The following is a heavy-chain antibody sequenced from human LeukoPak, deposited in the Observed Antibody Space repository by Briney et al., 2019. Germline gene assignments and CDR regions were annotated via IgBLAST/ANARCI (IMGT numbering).Heavy chain of an antibody. D-gene: IGHD3-3*01. V-gene: IGHV3-30*02. Sequence: GGSLRLSCAASGFTFSSYSMNWVRQAPGKGLEWVAFIRYDGSNKYYADSVKGRFTISRDNSKNTLYLQMNSLRAEDTAVYYCAKDHRNDFWSGFHPWGQGTLVTVSS. J-gene: IGHJ5*02. CDR1: GFTFSSYS. CDR2: IRYDGSNK. CDR3: AKDHRNDFWSGFHP.